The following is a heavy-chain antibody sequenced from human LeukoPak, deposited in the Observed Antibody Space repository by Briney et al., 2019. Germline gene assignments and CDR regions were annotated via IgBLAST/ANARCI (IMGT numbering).Heavy chain of an antibody. J-gene: IGHJ4*02. Sequence: GGSLRLSCAASGFTFSNYAMTWVRQAPGKGLECVSLISGSGGSTHYVDSVKGRFTTSRDNSKNTLYLQMNSLRAEDTAVYYCAKQATGNYGIYDYWGQGTLVTVSS. CDR2: ISGSGGST. CDR3: AKQATGNYGIYDY. CDR1: GFTFSNYA. V-gene: IGHV3-23*01. D-gene: IGHD3-9*01.